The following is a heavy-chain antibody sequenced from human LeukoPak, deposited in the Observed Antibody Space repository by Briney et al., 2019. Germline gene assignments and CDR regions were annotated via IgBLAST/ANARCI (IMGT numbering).Heavy chain of an antibody. D-gene: IGHD3-3*01. V-gene: IGHV3-7*01. CDR1: GFTFSSYW. J-gene: IGHJ5*02. CDR2: IKQDGSEK. Sequence: GGSLRLSCAASGFTFSSYWMSWVRQAPGKGLEWVANIKQDGSEKYYVDSVKGRFTISRDNAKNSLYLQMNSLRAEDTAVYYCARANTYYDFWSGYYTGSPYYNWFDPWGQGTLVTVSS. CDR3: ARANTYYDFWSGYYTGSPYYNWFDP.